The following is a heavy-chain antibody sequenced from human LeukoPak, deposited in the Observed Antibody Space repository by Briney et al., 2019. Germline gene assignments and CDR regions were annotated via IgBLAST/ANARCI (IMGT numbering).Heavy chain of an antibody. J-gene: IGHJ3*02. V-gene: IGHV4-39*07. CDR1: GDPLNDNLYY. Sequence: SETLSLTCNVSGDPLNDNLYYWGWIRQSPGKGLEWIGAFYSSGSTSSHSSLKSRVTISVDTSKNQFSLKLSSVTAADTAVYYCARGLLQYSNAFDIWGQGTMVTVSS. D-gene: IGHD4-11*01. CDR3: ARGLLQYSNAFDI. CDR2: FYSSGST.